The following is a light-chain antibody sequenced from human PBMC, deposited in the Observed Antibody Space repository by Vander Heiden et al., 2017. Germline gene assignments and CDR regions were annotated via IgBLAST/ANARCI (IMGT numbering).Light chain of an antibody. CDR2: AAS. J-gene: IGKJ1*01. Sequence: IQMTQSPSSPSASGGDRGTITCRGSHGISNYIAWYHQKPGKVPTLLIYAASTVQSGGPSRFSGSGSGTDFTLTISSRQPADVATYFCQKYNSAPRTFGQGTKVEIK. CDR3: QKYNSAPRT. V-gene: IGKV1-27*01. CDR1: HGISNY.